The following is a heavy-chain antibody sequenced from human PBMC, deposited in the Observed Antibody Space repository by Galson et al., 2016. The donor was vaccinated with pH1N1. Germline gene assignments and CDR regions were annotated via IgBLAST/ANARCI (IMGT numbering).Heavy chain of an antibody. J-gene: IGHJ6*02. CDR3: AREDGSYGDTYNSGMDV. D-gene: IGHD1-26*01. CDR2: ISYNGHDE. CDR1: GFNFDSFA. Sequence: SLRLSCAASGFNFDSFAMHWVRRAPGKGLEWVAFISYNGHDESYADSLTRRCTVSRDNSKNRLFLHMNSLRPEDTGLYYCAREDGSYGDTYNSGMDVWGQGTTVTVSS. V-gene: IGHV3-30*03.